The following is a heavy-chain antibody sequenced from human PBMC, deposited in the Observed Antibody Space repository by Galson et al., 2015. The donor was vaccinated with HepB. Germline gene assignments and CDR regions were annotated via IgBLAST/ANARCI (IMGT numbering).Heavy chain of an antibody. CDR1: GFTFSNYA. J-gene: IGHJ4*02. V-gene: IGHV3-23*01. CDR3: AKDLTGDGYNSYFDY. D-gene: IGHD5-24*01. Sequence: SLRLSCAASGFTFSNYAMSWVRQAPGKGLEWVAVIHGSGGSTYYADSVKGRFTISRDNSKNTLYLQMNSLRAEDTAVYYCAKDLTGDGYNSYFDYWGQGTLVTVSS. CDR2: IHGSGGST.